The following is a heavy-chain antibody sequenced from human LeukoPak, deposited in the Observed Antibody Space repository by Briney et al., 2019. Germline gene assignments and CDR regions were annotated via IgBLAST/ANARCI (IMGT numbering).Heavy chain of an antibody. Sequence: GGSLRLSCVASGFTFSIYGMHWVRQAPGKGLEWVSAISGSGGGTYYADSVKGRFTISRDNSKNTLYLQMNSLRAEDTAVYYCATRGTYYYDNSGYWGFDYWGQGTLVTVSS. CDR3: ATRGTYYYDNSGYWGFDY. CDR1: GFTFSIYG. D-gene: IGHD3-22*01. V-gene: IGHV3-23*01. CDR2: ISGSGGGT. J-gene: IGHJ4*02.